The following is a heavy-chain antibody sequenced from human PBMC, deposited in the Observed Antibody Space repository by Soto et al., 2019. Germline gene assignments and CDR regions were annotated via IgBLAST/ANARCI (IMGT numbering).Heavy chain of an antibody. D-gene: IGHD3-22*01. V-gene: IGHV3-48*02. CDR3: ARVYDSSGYWKSMIDY. J-gene: IGHJ4*02. CDR1: GFTFSSYS. Sequence: GGSLRLSCAASGFTFSSYSMNWVRQAPGKGLEWVSYISSSSSTIYYADSVKGRFTISRDNAKNSLYLQMNSLRDEDTAVYYCARVYDSSGYWKSMIDYWGQGTLVTVSS. CDR2: ISSSSSTI.